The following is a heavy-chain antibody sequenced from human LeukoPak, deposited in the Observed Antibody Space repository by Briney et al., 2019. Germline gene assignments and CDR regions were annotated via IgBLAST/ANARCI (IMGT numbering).Heavy chain of an antibody. CDR3: ARGVWIYSY. V-gene: IGHV4-39*01. Sequence: SETLSLTCTVSGGSISSSSYYWGWIRQPPGKGLEWMGSIYYSGSTYYNPSLKSRVTISVDTSKSQFSLKLTSVTAADTAVYYCARGVWIYSYWGQGTLVTVSS. J-gene: IGHJ4*02. CDR2: IYYSGST. CDR1: GGSISSSSYY. D-gene: IGHD5-12*01.